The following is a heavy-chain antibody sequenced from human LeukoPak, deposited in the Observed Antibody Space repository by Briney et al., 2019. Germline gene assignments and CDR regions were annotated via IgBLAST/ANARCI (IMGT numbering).Heavy chain of an antibody. Sequence: ASVKVSCKASGYTFTSYDINWVRQATGQGLEWMGWMNPNSDNTGYAQKFQGRVTMTRDISISTAYMELSSLRSEDTAVYYCARGEGILGSYWGQGTLVTVSS. D-gene: IGHD6-13*01. CDR2: MNPNSDNT. CDR3: ARGEGILGSY. J-gene: IGHJ4*02. V-gene: IGHV1-8*01. CDR1: GYTFTSYD.